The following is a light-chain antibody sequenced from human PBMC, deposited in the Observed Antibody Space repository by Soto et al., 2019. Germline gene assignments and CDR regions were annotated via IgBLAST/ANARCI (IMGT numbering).Light chain of an antibody. V-gene: IGLV7-46*01. CDR2: DIS. CDR1: TGAVTSCHY. J-gene: IGLJ3*02. Sequence: QAVVPQEPSMTVSPGVAGTLTCGSSTGAVTSCHYPYWFQQKPGQVPRTLISDISKTHSWTPARFSGSLLGGKAALTLSCAQSEDEAEYYCLLFYGGAWVFGGGTKLTVL. CDR3: LLFYGGAWV.